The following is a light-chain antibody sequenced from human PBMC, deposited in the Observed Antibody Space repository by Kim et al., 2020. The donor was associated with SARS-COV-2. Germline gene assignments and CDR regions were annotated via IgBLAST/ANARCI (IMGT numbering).Light chain of an antibody. CDR2: DKN. CDR3: NSRDSSGNQWV. V-gene: IGLV3-19*01. CDR1: SLRTYY. Sequence: SSELTQDPAVSVALGQIVRITCQGDSLRTYYASWYQQKPGQAPVLVIYDKNNRPSGIPDRFSGSSSGNTASLTITGAQAEDEADYYCNSRDSSGNQWVFGGGTKLTVL. J-gene: IGLJ3*02.